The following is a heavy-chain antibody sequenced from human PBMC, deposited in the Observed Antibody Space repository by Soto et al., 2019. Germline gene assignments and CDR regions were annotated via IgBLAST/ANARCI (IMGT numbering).Heavy chain of an antibody. CDR1: GGSISSGGYY. CDR2: IYYSGST. CDR3: ARDQNYDILTGPDAFDI. V-gene: IGHV4-31*03. J-gene: IGHJ3*02. Sequence: QVQLQESGPGLVKPSQTLSLTCTVSGGSISSGGYYWSWIRQHPGKGLEWIGYIYYSGSTYYNPSLKGRVTISVDTSKNQFSLKLSSVTAADTAVYYCARDQNYDILTGPDAFDIWGQGTMVTVSS. D-gene: IGHD3-9*01.